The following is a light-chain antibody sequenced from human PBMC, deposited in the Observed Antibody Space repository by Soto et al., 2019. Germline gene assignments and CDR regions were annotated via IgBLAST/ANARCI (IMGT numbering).Light chain of an antibody. CDR1: NIGRKN. J-gene: IGLJ1*01. CDR2: RDS. Sequence: SYELTQPLSVSVALGQTARITCGGNNIGRKNVHWYQQKPGQAPVLVIYRDSNRPSGIPERFSGSNSGNTATLTISRAQAGDEADYYCQVWDSRNAGVFGTGTKLTVL. CDR3: QVWDSRNAGV. V-gene: IGLV3-9*01.